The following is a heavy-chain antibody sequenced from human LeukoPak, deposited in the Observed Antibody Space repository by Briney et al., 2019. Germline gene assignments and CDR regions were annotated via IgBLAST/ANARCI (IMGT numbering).Heavy chain of an antibody. CDR3: AREAYCSSTSCYFSPFTFDY. CDR2: ISSSSSTI. V-gene: IGHV3-48*04. CDR1: GFTFSSYS. D-gene: IGHD2-2*01. Sequence: GGSLRLSCAASGFTFSSYSMNWVRQAPGKGLEWVSYISSSSSTIYYADSVKGRFTISRDNAKNSLYLQMNSLRAEDTAVYYCAREAYCSSTSCYFSPFTFDYWGQGTLVTVSS. J-gene: IGHJ4*02.